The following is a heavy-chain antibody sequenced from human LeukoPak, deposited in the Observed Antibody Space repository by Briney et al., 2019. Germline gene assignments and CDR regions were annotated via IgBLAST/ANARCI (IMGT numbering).Heavy chain of an antibody. V-gene: IGHV3-7*03. J-gene: IGHJ4*02. CDR1: GFTFSSYW. CDR2: IKQDGSEK. CDR3: AGGELWFVIDY. Sequence: GGSLRLSCAASGFTFSSYWMSWVRQAPGKGLEWVANIKQDGSEKYYVDSVKGRFTISRDNSKNTLYLQMNSLRAEDTAVYYCAGGELWFVIDYWGQGTLVTVSS. D-gene: IGHD5-18*01.